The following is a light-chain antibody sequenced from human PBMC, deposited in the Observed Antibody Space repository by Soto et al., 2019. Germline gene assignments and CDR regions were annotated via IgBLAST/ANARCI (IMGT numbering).Light chain of an antibody. CDR3: QQYGSSPPT. V-gene: IGKV3-20*01. Sequence: EIVLTQSPGNLSLSPGERAALSCRASQSVSGRYLAWYQQKPGQAPRLLIYGASSRATGTPDRFSGSGSGTDFTLTINRLEPEDFALYYCQQYGSSPPTFGQGTKVDIK. CDR1: QSVSGRY. J-gene: IGKJ1*01. CDR2: GAS.